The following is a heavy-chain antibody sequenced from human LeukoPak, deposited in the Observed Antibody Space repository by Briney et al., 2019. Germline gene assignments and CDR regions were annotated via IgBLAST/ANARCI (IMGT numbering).Heavy chain of an antibody. CDR2: IYYSGST. Sequence: TSETLSLTCTVSGGSISSYYWSWIRQPPGKGLEWTGYIYYSGSTKYTPSLKSRVTISVDTSKNQFSLKLSSVTAADTAVYYCARVRSHGSGPEDFDYWGQGTLVTVSS. CDR1: GGSISSYY. J-gene: IGHJ4*02. CDR3: ARVRSHGSGPEDFDY. V-gene: IGHV4-59*01. D-gene: IGHD3-10*01.